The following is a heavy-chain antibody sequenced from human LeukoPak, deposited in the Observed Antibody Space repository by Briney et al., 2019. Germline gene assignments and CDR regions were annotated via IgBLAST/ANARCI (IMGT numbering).Heavy chain of an antibody. J-gene: IGHJ3*02. V-gene: IGHV4-59*11. CDR2: IYYSGST. CDR1: GGSISSHY. Sequence: PPETLSLTCTVSGGSISSHYWSWIRQPPGKGLEWSGYIYYSGSTNYNPSLKSRVTISVDTSKNQFSLKLSSVTAADTAVYYCARYQAGREYSGSIHAFDIWGQGTMVTVSS. D-gene: IGHD5-12*01. CDR3: ARYQAGREYSGSIHAFDI.